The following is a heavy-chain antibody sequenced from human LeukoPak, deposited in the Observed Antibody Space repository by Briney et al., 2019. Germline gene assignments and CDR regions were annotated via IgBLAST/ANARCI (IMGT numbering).Heavy chain of an antibody. Sequence: PGGSLRLSCVASGFTFSSYAMSWVRQAPGKGLEWVSAISGSGGSTYYADSVKGRFTISRDNSKNTLYLQMNSLRAEDTAVYYCAKEGGDYYDSSGSITPFDYWGQGTLVTVSS. CDR1: GFTFSSYA. J-gene: IGHJ4*02. CDR2: ISGSGGST. V-gene: IGHV3-23*01. CDR3: AKEGGDYYDSSGSITPFDY. D-gene: IGHD3-22*01.